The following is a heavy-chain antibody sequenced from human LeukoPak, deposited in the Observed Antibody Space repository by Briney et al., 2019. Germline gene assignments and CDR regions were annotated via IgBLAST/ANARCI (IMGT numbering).Heavy chain of an antibody. D-gene: IGHD3-10*01. CDR1: GFIFSTYS. V-gene: IGHV3-48*02. CDR3: ARDNYYGSGN. Sequence: GGSLRLSCAASGFIFSTYSMNWVRQAPGKGLEWVSYISSGSSTIYYADSVKGRFNISRDNAKNSLYLQMNSLRDEDTAVYYCARDNYYGSGNWGQGTLVTVSS. J-gene: IGHJ4*02. CDR2: ISSGSSTI.